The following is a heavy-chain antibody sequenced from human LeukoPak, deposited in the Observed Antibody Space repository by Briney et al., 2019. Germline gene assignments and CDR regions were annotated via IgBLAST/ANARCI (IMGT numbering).Heavy chain of an antibody. D-gene: IGHD5-24*01. CDR2: ISGNGDTT. CDR3: AKDRGDGYNLFTAVLDY. J-gene: IGHJ4*02. CDR1: GFTFSSYA. Sequence: PGGSLRLSCAASGFTFSSYAMNWVRQAPGKGLEWVSGISGNGDTTYYADSVKGRFTISRDNSKNTLYLQMNSLRAEDTAVYYCAKDRGDGYNLFTAVLDYWSQGTLVTVSS. V-gene: IGHV3-23*01.